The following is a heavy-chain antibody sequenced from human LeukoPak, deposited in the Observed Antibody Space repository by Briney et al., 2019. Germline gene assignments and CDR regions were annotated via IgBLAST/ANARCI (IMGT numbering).Heavy chain of an antibody. Sequence: SQTLSLTCAISGDSVSSNSAAWNWIRQSPSRGLEWLGRTYYRSKWHNDYAVSVKSRITINPDTSKNQFSLQLNSVTPEDTAVYYCAREEGTVAGWAYWYFDLWGRGTLVTVSS. D-gene: IGHD6-19*01. J-gene: IGHJ2*01. CDR1: GDSVSSNSAA. CDR2: TYYRSKWHN. V-gene: IGHV6-1*01. CDR3: AREEGTVAGWAYWYFDL.